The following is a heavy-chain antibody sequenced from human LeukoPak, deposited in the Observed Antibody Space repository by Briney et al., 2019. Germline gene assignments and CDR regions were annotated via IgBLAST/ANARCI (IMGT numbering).Heavy chain of an antibody. Sequence: SETLSLTCAVYGGSFSGYYWSWIRQPPGKGLEWIGEINHSGSTNYNPSLKSRVTISVDTSKNQFSLKLSSVTAADTAVYYCASRGDYYDSSGYYAWGQGTLVTVSS. D-gene: IGHD3-22*01. CDR2: INHSGST. CDR3: ASRGDYYDSSGYYA. J-gene: IGHJ5*02. V-gene: IGHV4-34*01. CDR1: GGSFSGYY.